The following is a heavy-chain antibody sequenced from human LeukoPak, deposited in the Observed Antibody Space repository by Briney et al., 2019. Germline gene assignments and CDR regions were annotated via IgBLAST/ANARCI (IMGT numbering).Heavy chain of an antibody. J-gene: IGHJ4*02. CDR1: GGSFSGYY. V-gene: IGHV4-34*01. Sequence: SETLSLTRAVYGGSFSGYYWSWIRQPPGKGLEWIGEINHSGSTNYNPSLKSRVTISVDTSKNQFSLKLSSVTAADTAVYYCARGRGEPRQTKKGGTFDYWGQGTLVTVSS. D-gene: IGHD3-16*01. CDR2: INHSGST. CDR3: ARGRGEPRQTKKGGTFDY.